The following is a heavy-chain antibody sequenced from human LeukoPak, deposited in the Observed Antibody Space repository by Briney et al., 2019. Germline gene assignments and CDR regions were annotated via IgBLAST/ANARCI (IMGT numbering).Heavy chain of an antibody. J-gene: IGHJ6*03. V-gene: IGHV3-21*01. Sequence: PGGSLRLSCAASGFTFDDYGMSWVRQAPGKGLEWVSSISTNSSYIYYADSVKGRFTISRDNAKNSLYLRMNSLRAEDTAVYYCARGLISQYYYGSGSYAVRDDYYYYMDVWGKGTTVTISS. CDR3: ARGLISQYYYGSGSYAVRDDYYYYMDV. CDR2: ISTNSSYI. CDR1: GFTFDDYG. D-gene: IGHD3-10*01.